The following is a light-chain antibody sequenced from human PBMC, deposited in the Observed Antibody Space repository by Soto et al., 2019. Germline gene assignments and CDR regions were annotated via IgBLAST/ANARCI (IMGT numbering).Light chain of an antibody. V-gene: IGKV1-5*01. J-gene: IGKJ1*01. CDR1: QSISSW. Sequence: DIQMTPSPSTLSASVGDRVTITCRASQSISSWLAWYQQKPGKAPKLLIYDASSLESGVPSRFSGSGSGTEFTLTISGLQPDDFATYYCQQYNSYWTFGQGTKVDIK. CDR3: QQYNSYWT. CDR2: DAS.